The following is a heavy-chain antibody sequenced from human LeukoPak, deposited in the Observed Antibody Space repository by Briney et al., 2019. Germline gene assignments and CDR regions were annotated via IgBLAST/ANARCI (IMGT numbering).Heavy chain of an antibody. Sequence: GGSLRLSCAASEFTFSSYSMNWVRQAPGKGLEWVSSISSSSSYIYYADSVKGRFTISRDNAKNSLYLQMNSLRAEDTAVYYCARVDFWSGYYRVLGTDYWGQGTLVTVSS. D-gene: IGHD3-3*01. CDR3: ARVDFWSGYYRVLGTDY. CDR1: EFTFSSYS. V-gene: IGHV3-21*01. CDR2: ISSSSSYI. J-gene: IGHJ4*02.